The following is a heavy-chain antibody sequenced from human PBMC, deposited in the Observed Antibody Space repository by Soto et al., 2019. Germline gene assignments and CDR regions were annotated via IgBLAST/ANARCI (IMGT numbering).Heavy chain of an antibody. V-gene: IGHV4-31*03. D-gene: IGHD3-22*01. CDR2: IHYSGNT. CDR1: GDSIGTGGYY. CDR3: ATNHDDISGRTPLLFDS. Sequence: QVQLQESGPGLVKPSQTLSLTCTVSGDSIGTGGYYWDWIRQHPGKGPEWIGYIHYSGNTYYNPSPKSRLTTSLDTPKSHFSPLLCAVTAADTAVYYCATNHDDISGRTPLLFDSWGQGTLVTVSS. J-gene: IGHJ4*02.